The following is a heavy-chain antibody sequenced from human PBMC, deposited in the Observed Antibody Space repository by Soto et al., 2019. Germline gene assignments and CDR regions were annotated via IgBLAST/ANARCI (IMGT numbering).Heavy chain of an antibody. CDR1: GGSISSGGYY. J-gene: IGHJ5*02. V-gene: IGHV4-31*03. CDR2: IYYSGST. D-gene: IGHD2-15*01. CDR3: ARDRWSVVAGPYWFDP. Sequence: NPSETLSLTCTVSGGSISSGGYYWSWIRQHPGKGLEWIGYIYYSGSTYYNPSLKSRVTISVDTSKNQFSLKLSSVTAADTAVYYCARDRWSVVAGPYWFDPWGQGTLVTVSS.